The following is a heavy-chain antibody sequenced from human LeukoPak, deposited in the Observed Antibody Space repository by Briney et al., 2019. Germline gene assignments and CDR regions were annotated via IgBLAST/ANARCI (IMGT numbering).Heavy chain of an antibody. Sequence: GGSLRLSCAASGFTFSSYSMNWVRQAPGKGLEWVSSISSSSSYIYYADSVKGRFTISRDNAKNSLYLQMNSLRAEDTAVYYCARDRYITMAMDVWGQGTTVTVSS. J-gene: IGHJ6*02. D-gene: IGHD3-10*01. CDR3: ARDRYITMAMDV. V-gene: IGHV3-21*01. CDR1: GFTFSSYS. CDR2: ISSSSSYI.